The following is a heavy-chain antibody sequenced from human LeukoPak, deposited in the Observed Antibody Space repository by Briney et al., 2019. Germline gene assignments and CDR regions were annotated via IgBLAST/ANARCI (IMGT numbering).Heavy chain of an antibody. CDR3: AKIKCSSNMCYFAWFDP. V-gene: IGHV3-43*01. D-gene: IGHD2-2*01. CDR2: ITWDGGDT. CDR1: AFTFDYYS. J-gene: IGHJ5*02. Sequence: GGSLRLSCAASAFTFDYYSMHWVRQAAGKGLEWVSLITWDGGDTSYADSVKGRFIISRDNTKNSLYLQRNSLTTEDTALYFCAKIKCSSNMCYFAWFDPWRQGNLVTVSS.